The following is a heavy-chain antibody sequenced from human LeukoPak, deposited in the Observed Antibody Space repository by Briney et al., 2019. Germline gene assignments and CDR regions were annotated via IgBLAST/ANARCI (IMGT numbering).Heavy chain of an antibody. Sequence: GGSLRLSCAASGFTFSSYAMHWVRQAPGKGLEWVANIKQDGSEKYYVDSVKGRFTISRDNAKNSLYLQMNSLRAEDTAVYYCARDQGFWSGYYYYYYYGMDVWGQGTTVTVSS. CDR3: ARDQGFWSGYYYYYYYGMDV. CDR1: GFTFSSYA. V-gene: IGHV3-7*03. D-gene: IGHD3-3*01. J-gene: IGHJ6*02. CDR2: IKQDGSEK.